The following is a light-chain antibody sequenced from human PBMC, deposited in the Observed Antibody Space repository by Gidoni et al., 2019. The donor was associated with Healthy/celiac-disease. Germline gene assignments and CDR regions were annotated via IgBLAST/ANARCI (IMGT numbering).Light chain of an antibody. Sequence: QSALTPPASVPESPGQSITISCTGTSSDVGSYNLVSWYQQHPGKAPKLMIYEVSKRPSGVSNRFSGSKSGNTASLTISGLQAEDEADYYCCSYAGSHVVFGGGTKLTVL. V-gene: IGLV2-23*02. CDR2: EVS. J-gene: IGLJ2*01. CDR1: SSDVGSYNL. CDR3: CSYAGSHVV.